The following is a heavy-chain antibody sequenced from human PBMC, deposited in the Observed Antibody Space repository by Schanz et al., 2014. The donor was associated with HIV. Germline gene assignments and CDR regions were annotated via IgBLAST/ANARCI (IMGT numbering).Heavy chain of an antibody. J-gene: IGHJ4*02. Sequence: EVQLLESGGGLVQPGGSLRLSCAASGFTFSTYAMNWVRQAPGKGLEWVSVVYIGDSTFYANSVKGRFTISRDDSKNTLYLQMNSLRAEDTAVYYCAKGQRGVVRGDIDHWGQGTLVTVSS. CDR1: GFTFSTYA. CDR3: AKGQRGVVRGDIDH. D-gene: IGHD3-10*01. V-gene: IGHV3-23*03. CDR2: VYIGDST.